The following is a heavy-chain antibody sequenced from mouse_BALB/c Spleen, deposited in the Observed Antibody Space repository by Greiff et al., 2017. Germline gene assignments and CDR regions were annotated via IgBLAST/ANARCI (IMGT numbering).Heavy chain of an antibody. V-gene: IGHV1S81*02. CDR1: GYTFTSYY. D-gene: IGHD2-3*01. CDR2: INPSNGGT. CDR3: TRWYDGHYGGWFAY. J-gene: IGHJ3*01. Sequence: VQLQQPGAELVKPGASVKLSCKASGYTFTSYYMYWVKQRPGQGLEWIGGINPSNGGTNFNEKFKSKATLTVDKSSSTAYMQLSSLTSEDSAVYYCTRWYDGHYGGWFAYWGQGTLVTVSA.